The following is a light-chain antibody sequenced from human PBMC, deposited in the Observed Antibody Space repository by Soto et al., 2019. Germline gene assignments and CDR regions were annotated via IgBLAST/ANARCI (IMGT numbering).Light chain of an antibody. CDR2: AAS. J-gene: IGKJ4*01. V-gene: IGKV1-39*01. Sequence: IHMAQSPSSLSASVGDRVTISCRASETISHYLNWYQQKPGKAPKLLIYAASKLQSGVPSRFSGSGSGTDFTLTITSLQTEDSATSYCQQSSSTPLTFGGGTKVEIK. CDR3: QQSSSTPLT. CDR1: ETISHY.